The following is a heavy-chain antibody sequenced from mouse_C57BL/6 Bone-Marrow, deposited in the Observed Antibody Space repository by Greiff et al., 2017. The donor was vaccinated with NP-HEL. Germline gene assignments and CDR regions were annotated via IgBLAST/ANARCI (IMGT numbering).Heavy chain of an antibody. CDR3: ASLSWYFDV. CDR1: GYSITSGYY. CDR2: ISYDGSN. V-gene: IGHV3-6*01. J-gene: IGHJ1*03. Sequence: EVKLMESGPGLVKPSQSLSLTCSVTGYSITSGYYWNWIRQFPGNKLEWMGYISYDGSNNYNPSLKNRISITRDTSKNQFFLKLNSVTTEDTATYYCASLSWYFDVWGTGTTVTVSS.